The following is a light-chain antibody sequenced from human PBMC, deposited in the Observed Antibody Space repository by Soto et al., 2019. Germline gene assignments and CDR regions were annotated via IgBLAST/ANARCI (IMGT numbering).Light chain of an antibody. J-gene: IGKJ1*01. CDR2: RAS. Sequence: DIQMSQSPSTLSASVGDRVTITCRASQSINSWLAWYQQKPGKAPKLLIYRASSLESGVPSRFSGSESGTEFTLTISSLQPDDFATYYCQQYDSYWTFGQGTKVEIK. CDR1: QSINSW. CDR3: QQYDSYWT. V-gene: IGKV1-5*03.